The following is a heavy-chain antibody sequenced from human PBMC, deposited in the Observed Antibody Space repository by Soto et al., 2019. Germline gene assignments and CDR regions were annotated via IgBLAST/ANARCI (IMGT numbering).Heavy chain of an antibody. J-gene: IGHJ4*02. CDR2: VTHSGST. Sequence: QVHLQQWGTGLLKPSETLSLTCGVYGGSLRASSWSWIRQPPGKALEWLGQVTHSGSTTFNPSLKSRVSVAVDTSDNQFSLKLTAVTAADTAVYYCARGHIPVYGPVPDYFDSWGQGTLVTVSS. CDR3: ARGHIPVYGPVPDYFDS. V-gene: IGHV4-34*02. CDR1: GGSLRASS. D-gene: IGHD2-21*01.